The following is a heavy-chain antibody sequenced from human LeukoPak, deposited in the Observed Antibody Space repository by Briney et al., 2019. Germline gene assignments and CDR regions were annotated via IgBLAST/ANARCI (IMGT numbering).Heavy chain of an antibody. J-gene: IGHJ5*02. CDR3: APLDFWVPST. CDR2: FDPKYGET. CDR1: GYTLNELS. Sequence: ASVKVSCKVSGYTLNELSIHWVRQAAGKGLEWMGGFDPKYGETVYAQKFQGRVTMAEDTSTDTAYMELSSLRSEDTAVYYCAPLDFWVPSTWGQGTPVTVSS. V-gene: IGHV1-24*01. D-gene: IGHD3-3*01.